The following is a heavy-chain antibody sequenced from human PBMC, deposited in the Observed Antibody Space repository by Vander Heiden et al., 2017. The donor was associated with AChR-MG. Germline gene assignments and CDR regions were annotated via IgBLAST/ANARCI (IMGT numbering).Heavy chain of an antibody. Sequence: QVQLAQFGAVEKKLRLLETGAGQVSGGTFRSHAISWVRQAPGQGLEWMGGIVPILGTEKYAQEFQDRVTITAEESASTAYMELSSLRSDDTAVDYCAGVRMGDYDIWYYGMDVWGQGTTVTVSS. CDR1: GGTFRSHA. CDR3: AGVRMGDYDIWYYGMDV. CDR2: IVPILGTE. D-gene: IGHD4-17*01. J-gene: IGHJ6*02. V-gene: IGHV1-69*01.